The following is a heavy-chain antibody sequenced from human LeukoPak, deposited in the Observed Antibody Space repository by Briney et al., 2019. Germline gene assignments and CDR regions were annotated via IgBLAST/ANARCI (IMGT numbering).Heavy chain of an antibody. CDR1: GYTFTGYY. J-gene: IGHJ4*02. CDR2: INPNSGGT. D-gene: IGHD6-6*01. CDR3: ARTAARRFDY. V-gene: IGHV1-2*04. Sequence: GASVKVSCKASGYTFTGYYMHWVRQAPGQGLEWMGWINPNSGGTNYAQKFQGWVTMTRDTSISTVYMELSSLRSDDTAVYYCARTAARRFDYWGQGTLVTVSS.